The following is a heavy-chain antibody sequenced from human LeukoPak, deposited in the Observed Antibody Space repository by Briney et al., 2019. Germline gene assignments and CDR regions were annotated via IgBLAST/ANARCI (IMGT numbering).Heavy chain of an antibody. J-gene: IGHJ4*02. Sequence: GGSLRLSCVGSGFTFSSYHMNWVRQAPGKGLEWVSYISRSSSTICYADSVKGRFTISRDNAKNSLYLQTNSLRAEDTAVYYCARAQYYSDSTGYYYLHYWGQGTLVTVSS. CDR2: ISRSSSTI. CDR3: ARAQYYSDSTGYYYLHY. CDR1: GFTFSSYH. V-gene: IGHV3-48*01. D-gene: IGHD3-22*01.